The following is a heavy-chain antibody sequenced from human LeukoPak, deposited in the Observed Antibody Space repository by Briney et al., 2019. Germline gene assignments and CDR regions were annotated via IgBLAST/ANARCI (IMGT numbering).Heavy chain of an antibody. J-gene: IGHJ4*02. CDR2: IYPGDSDT. D-gene: IGHD1-7*01. Sequence: GASLQISCKGSGYSFTSYWIGWVRQMPGKGLEWMGIIYPGDSDTRYSPSFQGQVTISADKSISTAYLQWSSLKASDTAMYYRARLLELRYYFDYWGQGTLVTVSS. CDR1: GYSFTSYW. CDR3: ARLLELRYYFDY. V-gene: IGHV5-51*01.